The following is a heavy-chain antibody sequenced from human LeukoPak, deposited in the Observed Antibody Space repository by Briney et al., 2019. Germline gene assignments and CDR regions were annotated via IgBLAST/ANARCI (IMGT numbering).Heavy chain of an antibody. J-gene: IGHJ4*02. V-gene: IGHV1-46*01. CDR3: ARARYYYDSSGYYPLRLDY. D-gene: IGHD3-22*01. Sequence: ASVKVSCKASGYTFTSYYMHWVGQAPGQGLEWMGIINPSGGSTSYAQKFQGRVTMTRDTSTSTVYMELSSLRSEDTAVYYCARARYYYDSSGYYPLRLDYWGQGTLVTVSS. CDR2: INPSGGST. CDR1: GYTFTSYY.